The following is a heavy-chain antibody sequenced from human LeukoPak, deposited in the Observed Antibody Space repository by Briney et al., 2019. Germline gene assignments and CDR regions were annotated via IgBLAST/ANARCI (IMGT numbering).Heavy chain of an antibody. CDR3: AITRGYSYGYLDY. Sequence: PSETLSLTCTVSGRSISSFYWSWIRQPPGQGLEWPGYIYYTGSTNYNPSLKSRVTISVDTSKNRFSLKLSSVTAADTAVYYCAITRGYSYGYLDYWDQGTLVTVSS. J-gene: IGHJ4*02. CDR2: IYYTGST. CDR1: GRSISSFY. D-gene: IGHD5-18*01. V-gene: IGHV4-59*08.